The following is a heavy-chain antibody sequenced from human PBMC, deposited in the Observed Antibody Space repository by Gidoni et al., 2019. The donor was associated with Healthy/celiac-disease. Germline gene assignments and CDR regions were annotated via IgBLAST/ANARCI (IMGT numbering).Heavy chain of an antibody. CDR3: AKDSPEYYDFWSGYYTSGFDY. V-gene: IGHV3-23*01. CDR1: GFTFRVHA. D-gene: IGHD3-3*01. J-gene: IGHJ4*02. Sequence: EVQLLESGGGLVQPVGSLGLSCAASGFTFRVHALSLVRPAPGKGLEWVSAISGSGGSTYYADSVKGRFTISRDNSKNTLYLQMNSLRAEDTAVYYCAKDSPEYYDFWSGYYTSGFDYWGQGTLVTVSS. CDR2: ISGSGGST.